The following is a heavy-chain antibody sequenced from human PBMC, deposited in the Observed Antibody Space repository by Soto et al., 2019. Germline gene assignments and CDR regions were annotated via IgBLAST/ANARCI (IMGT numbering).Heavy chain of an antibody. CDR3: ARDAYYYGSGSSYYYGMDV. Sequence: QVQLQESGPGLVKPSETLSLTCTVSGGSFSTYYWNWIRQPPGKGLEWIGYIYDSGSTNYNPSVKSRVTISVDPSKNQFSLKLSSVTAADTAVYYCARDAYYYGSGSSYYYGMDVWGQGTTVTVSS. D-gene: IGHD3-10*01. J-gene: IGHJ6*02. CDR2: IYDSGST. CDR1: GGSFSTYY. V-gene: IGHV4-59*01.